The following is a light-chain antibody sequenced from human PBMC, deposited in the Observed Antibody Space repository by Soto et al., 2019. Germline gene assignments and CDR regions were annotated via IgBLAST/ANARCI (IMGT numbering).Light chain of an antibody. V-gene: IGKV1-5*03. J-gene: IGKJ2*01. Sequence: DIQMTQSPSPLSASVGDRVTITCRASQSISSSLAWYQQKPGKAPRLLIYKASSLENGVPSRFSGSGSGTEFTLTINSLRPDDFATYYCQQYETSSPFTFGQGTKLEI. CDR1: QSISSS. CDR2: KAS. CDR3: QQYETSSPFT.